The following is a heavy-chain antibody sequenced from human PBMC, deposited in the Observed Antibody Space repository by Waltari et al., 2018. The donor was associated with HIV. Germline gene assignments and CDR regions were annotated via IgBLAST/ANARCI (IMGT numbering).Heavy chain of an antibody. CDR2: IYYSGNT. J-gene: IGHJ6*02. V-gene: IGHV4-31*03. CDR3: AGGIYADYDDRYYYGFDV. Sequence: QVQLQESGPRLVKPSQTLSLTCTVSGGSIRSLNHYWHWIRQHPGKGLEWIGYIYYSGNTYYNPSLRSRVTISVDTSKNQFSLKLNSVTAADTAVYYCAGGIYADYDDRYYYGFDVWGQGTTVTVSS. D-gene: IGHD4-17*01. CDR1: GGSIRSLNHY.